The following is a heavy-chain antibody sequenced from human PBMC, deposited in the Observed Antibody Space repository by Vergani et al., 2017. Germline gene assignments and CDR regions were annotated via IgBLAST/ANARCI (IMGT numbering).Heavy chain of an antibody. D-gene: IGHD6-13*01. CDR1: GFTFSSYS. J-gene: IGHJ2*01. V-gene: IGHV3-21*01. Sequence: EVQLVESGGVVVQPGGSLRLSCAASGFTFSSYSMNWVRQAPGKGLEWVSSISSSSSYIYYADSVKGRFTISRDNAKNSLYLQMNSLRAEDTAVYYCASHGIAARWYFDLWGRGTLVTVSS. CDR3: ASHGIAARWYFDL. CDR2: ISSSSSYI.